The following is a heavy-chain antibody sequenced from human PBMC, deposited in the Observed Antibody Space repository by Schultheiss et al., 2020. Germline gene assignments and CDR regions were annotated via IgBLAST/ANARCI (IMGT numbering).Heavy chain of an antibody. V-gene: IGHV3-23*01. D-gene: IGHD6-6*01. CDR2: ISGSGGTT. CDR3: ARDGGVAARHFDY. J-gene: IGHJ4*02. Sequence: GESLKISCAASGFTFSSYAMSWVRQAPGKGLEWVSGISGSGGTTYYADSVKGRFTISRDNSDNTLYLQMNNLRAEDTALYYCARDGGVAARHFDYWGQGTPVTVSS. CDR1: GFTFSSYA.